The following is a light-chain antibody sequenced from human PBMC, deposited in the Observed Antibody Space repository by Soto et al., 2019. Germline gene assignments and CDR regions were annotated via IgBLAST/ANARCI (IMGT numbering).Light chain of an antibody. CDR1: QSIALS. CDR2: VAF. J-gene: IGKJ5*01. CDR3: QQRSNWPPEIT. Sequence: DIQMTQSPSSLSASVGDTVTMTCRASQSIALSVNWYQQKPGKAPKLLIYVAFTLESGVPSRFSGSGSGTEFTLTISSLEPEDFAVYYCQQRSNWPPEITFGQGTRLEIK. V-gene: IGKV1-39*01.